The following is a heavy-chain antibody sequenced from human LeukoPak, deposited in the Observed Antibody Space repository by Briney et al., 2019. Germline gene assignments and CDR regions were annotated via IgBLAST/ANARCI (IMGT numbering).Heavy chain of an antibody. D-gene: IGHD6-13*01. CDR3: APQGSAAAGP. V-gene: IGHV4-39*01. Sequence: SETLSLTCTVSGGSISSSSYYWGWIRQPPGKGLEWIGSIYYSGSTYYNPSLKSRVTISVDTSKNQFSLKLSSVTAADTAVYYCAPQGSAAAGPWGQGTLVTVSS. CDR2: IYYSGST. J-gene: IGHJ4*02. CDR1: GGSISSSSYY.